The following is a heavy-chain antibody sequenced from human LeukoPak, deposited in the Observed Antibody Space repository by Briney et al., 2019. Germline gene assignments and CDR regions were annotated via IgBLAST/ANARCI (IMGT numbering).Heavy chain of an antibody. V-gene: IGHV3-53*01. CDR3: ARAQWRTYSYYYMDV. CDR1: GFTVSSNY. CDR2: IYSGGST. J-gene: IGHJ6*03. Sequence: GGSLRLSCAASGFTVSSNYMSWVRQAPGKGLEWVSLIYSGGSTYYADSVKGRFTISRDDSKNTLYLQMNSLRAEDTAIYYCARAQWRTYSYYYMDVWGKGTTVTVSS. D-gene: IGHD6-19*01.